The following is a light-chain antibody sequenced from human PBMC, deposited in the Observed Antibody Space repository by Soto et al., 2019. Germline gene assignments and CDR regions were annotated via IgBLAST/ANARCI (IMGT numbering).Light chain of an antibody. Sequence: DIVMTQSPDSLAVSLGERATINCKSSQSVLYSSNNKNYLAWYQQKPGQTPNMLIYWASTRESGVPDRFSGSGSVTDFTLTISSLQAEDVAVYYCQQYYRTPHTFGQGTMLEIK. J-gene: IGKJ2*01. CDR1: QSVLYSSNNKNY. V-gene: IGKV4-1*01. CDR2: WAS. CDR3: QQYYRTPHT.